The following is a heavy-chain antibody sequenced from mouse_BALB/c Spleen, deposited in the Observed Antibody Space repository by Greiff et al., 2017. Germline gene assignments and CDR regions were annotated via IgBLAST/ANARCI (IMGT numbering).Heavy chain of an antibody. V-gene: IGHV1S81*02. Sequence: QVHVKQSGAELVKPGASVKLSCKASGYTFTSYWMHWVKQRPGQGLEWIGEINPSNGRTNYNEKFKSKATLTVDKSSSTAYMQLSSLTSEDSAVYYCARVAARATRWGWGQGTLVTVSA. D-gene: IGHD3-1*01. CDR3: ARVAARATRWG. J-gene: IGHJ3*01. CDR1: GYTFTSYW. CDR2: INPSNGRT.